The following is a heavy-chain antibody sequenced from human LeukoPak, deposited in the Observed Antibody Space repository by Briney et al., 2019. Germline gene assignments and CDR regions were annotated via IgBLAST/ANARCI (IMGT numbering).Heavy chain of an antibody. J-gene: IGHJ4*02. CDR3: ARAERATYSYTN. CDR2: INPNSGGT. Sequence: ASVKVSCKASGYTFTGYYMHWVRQAPGQGLEWVGWINPNSGGTNYAQKFQGRVTMTRDTSISTAYMELSRLRSDDTAVYYCARAERATYSYTNWGQGTLVAVSS. V-gene: IGHV1-2*02. D-gene: IGHD5-18*01. CDR1: GYTFTGYY.